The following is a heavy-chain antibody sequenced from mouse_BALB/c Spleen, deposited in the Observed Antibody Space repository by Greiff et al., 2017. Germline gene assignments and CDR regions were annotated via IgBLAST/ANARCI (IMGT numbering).Heavy chain of an antibody. CDR2: ILPGSGST. Sequence: QVQLQQSGAELMKPGASVKISCKATGYTFSSYWIEWVKQRPGHGLEWIGEILPGSGSTNYNEKFKGKATFTADTSSNTAYMQLSSLTSEDSAVYYCARRSDWRYFDYWGQGTTLTVSS. J-gene: IGHJ2*01. V-gene: IGHV1-9*01. CDR1: GYTFSSYW. CDR3: ARRSDWRYFDY.